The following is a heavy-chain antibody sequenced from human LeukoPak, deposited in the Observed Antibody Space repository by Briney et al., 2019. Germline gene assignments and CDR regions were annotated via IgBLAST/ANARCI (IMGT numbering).Heavy chain of an antibody. D-gene: IGHD3-10*01. CDR3: ARVLDYYGSGTRDFDY. CDR2: MYHSGST. Sequence: NSSETLSLTCSVSGYSISSGYYWGWIRQPPGKGLEWIGSMYHSGSTYYNPSLKSRVTMSADTSKNQFSLKLSSVTAADTAVYYCARVLDYYGSGTRDFDYWGQGTLVTVSS. V-gene: IGHV4-38-2*02. CDR1: GYSISSGYY. J-gene: IGHJ4*02.